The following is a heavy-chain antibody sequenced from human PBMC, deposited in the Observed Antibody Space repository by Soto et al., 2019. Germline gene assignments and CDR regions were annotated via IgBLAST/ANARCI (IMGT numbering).Heavy chain of an antibody. CDR3: ARRLTVLPLAFDT. CDR2: VYWNDDK. D-gene: IGHD3-16*01. V-gene: IGHV2-5*01. Sequence: KESGPTLVKPTQTLTLTCRFSGFSLSTSGVGVGWIRQPPGGALEWLTVVYWNDDKRYSPSLKNRLTITRDTSVNQVVLTMTNMDPVDTGTYYCARRLTVLPLAFDTWGQGTLVTVSS. J-gene: IGHJ3*02. CDR1: GFSLSTSGVG.